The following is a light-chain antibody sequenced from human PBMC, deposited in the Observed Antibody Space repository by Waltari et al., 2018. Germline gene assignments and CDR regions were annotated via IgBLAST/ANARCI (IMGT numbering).Light chain of an antibody. CDR1: QSISKY. J-gene: IGKJ1*01. V-gene: IGKV3-20*01. Sequence: EIMFTQSPATLSLSPGERATLSCRASQSISKYSAWYQQKPGQAPRLLIYETSRRATGIPDRFSGSGSGTDFSLTISRLEPEDFAVYYCQKYERLPATFGQGTKVEFK. CDR3: QKYERLPAT. CDR2: ETS.